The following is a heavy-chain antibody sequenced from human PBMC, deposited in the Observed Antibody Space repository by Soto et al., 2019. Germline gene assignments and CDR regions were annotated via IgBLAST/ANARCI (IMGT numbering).Heavy chain of an antibody. D-gene: IGHD2-15*01. CDR1: GFTFSSYG. CDR3: ARVPYCSGGSCYSVDDAFDI. Sequence: PGGSLRLSCAASGFTFSSYGMHWVRQAPGKGLEWVAVIWYDGSNKYYADSVKGRFTISRDNSKNTLYLQMNSLRAEDTAVYYCARVPYCSGGSCYSVDDAFDIWGQGTMVTVSS. J-gene: IGHJ3*02. CDR2: IWYDGSNK. V-gene: IGHV3-33*01.